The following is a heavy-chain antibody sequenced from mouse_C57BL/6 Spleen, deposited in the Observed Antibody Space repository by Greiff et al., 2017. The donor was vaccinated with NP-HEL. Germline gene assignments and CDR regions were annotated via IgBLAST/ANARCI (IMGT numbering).Heavy chain of an antibody. CDR3: VRQAQAFYAMDY. D-gene: IGHD3-2*02. CDR2: IRSKSNNYAT. Sequence: EVKLMESGGGLVQPKGSLKLSCAASGFSFNTYAMNWVRQAPGKGLEWVARIRSKSNNYATYYADSVKDRFTISRDDSESMLYLQMNNLKTEDTAMYYCVRQAQAFYAMDYWGQGTSVTVSS. CDR1: GFSFNTYA. J-gene: IGHJ4*01. V-gene: IGHV10-1*01.